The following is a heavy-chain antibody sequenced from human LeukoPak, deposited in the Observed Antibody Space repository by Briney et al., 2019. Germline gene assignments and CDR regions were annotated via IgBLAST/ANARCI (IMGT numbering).Heavy chain of an antibody. Sequence: GGSLRLSCAASGFTFSSYWMHWVRQAPGKGLVWVSRINSDGSSTSYADSVKGRFTISRDNSKNTLYLQMNSLRAEDTAVYYCAKGSSGSYYYYYYMDVWGKGTTVTVSS. V-gene: IGHV3-74*01. J-gene: IGHJ6*03. CDR3: AKGSSGSYYYYYYMDV. CDR1: GFTFSSYW. D-gene: IGHD3-10*01. CDR2: INSDGSST.